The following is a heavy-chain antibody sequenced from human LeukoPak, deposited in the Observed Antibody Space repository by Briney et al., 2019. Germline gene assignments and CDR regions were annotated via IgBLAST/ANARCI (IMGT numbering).Heavy chain of an antibody. CDR2: IYYCGSK. CDR3: ARQIKYYYDSSGYSNPVIAFDI. D-gene: IGHD3-22*01. Sequence: SETLSLTRIGCGGSISRYYWRWLRQPPAKGLEGIGYIYYCGSKNYKPSIKSRVTIQVDPSKNQLSLKLSSVTAADTPVYYCARQIKYYYDSSGYSNPVIAFDIGGQGTMVTVSS. J-gene: IGHJ3*02. V-gene: IGHV4-59*08. CDR1: GGSISRYY.